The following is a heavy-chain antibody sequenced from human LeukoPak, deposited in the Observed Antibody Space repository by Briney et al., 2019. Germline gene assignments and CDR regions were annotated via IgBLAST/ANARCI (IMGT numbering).Heavy chain of an antibody. V-gene: IGHV1-2*02. CDR3: ARVAYSSSWYGDNWFDP. Sequence: ASVKVSCKASGYTFTGYYMHWVRQAPGQGLEWMGWINPNSGGTNYAQKFQGRVTMTRDTSISTAYTELSRLRSDDTAVYYCARVAYSSSWYGDNWFDPWGQGTPVTVSS. D-gene: IGHD6-13*01. CDR2: INPNSGGT. J-gene: IGHJ5*02. CDR1: GYTFTGYY.